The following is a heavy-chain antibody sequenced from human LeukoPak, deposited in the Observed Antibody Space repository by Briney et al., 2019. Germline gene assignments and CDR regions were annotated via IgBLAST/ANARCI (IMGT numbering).Heavy chain of an antibody. D-gene: IGHD6-13*01. CDR3: ARYSSSWYFDY. J-gene: IGHJ4*02. Sequence: MTSETLSLTCIVSGDSITNHYWSLIRRPPGKGLEWIGYIYYSGSINYNPSLKSRVTISVDTSRNQFSMKLNSVTAADTAVYYCARYSSSWYFDYWGQGTLVTVSS. CDR2: IYYSGSI. V-gene: IGHV4-59*11. CDR1: GDSITNHY.